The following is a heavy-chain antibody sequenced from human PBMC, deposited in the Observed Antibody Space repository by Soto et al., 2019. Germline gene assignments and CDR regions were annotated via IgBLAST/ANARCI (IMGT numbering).Heavy chain of an antibody. CDR3: ARDVPREDPRITMVRGVPHGPWHPTGLFDP. CDR1: GFTFSSYG. D-gene: IGHD3-10*01. CDR2: IWYDGSNK. Sequence: GGSLRLSCAASGFTFSSYGMHWVRQAPGKGLEWVAVIWYDGSNKYYADSVKGRFTISRDNSKNTLYLQMNSLRAEDTAVYYCARDVPREDPRITMVRGVPHGPWHPTGLFDPWGQGTLVTVSS. J-gene: IGHJ5*02. V-gene: IGHV3-33*01.